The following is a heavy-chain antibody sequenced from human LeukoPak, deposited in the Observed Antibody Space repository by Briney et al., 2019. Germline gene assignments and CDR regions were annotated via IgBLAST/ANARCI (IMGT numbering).Heavy chain of an antibody. Sequence: ASVKVSCKASGYTFTVYFMHWVRQAPGQGLEWMGWINPNSGVTNYAQNFQGRVTMARDTSINTAYLELSSLTSDDTAVYYCARETGYYFDNWGQGTLVTVSS. CDR3: ARETGYYFDN. D-gene: IGHD3-9*01. J-gene: IGHJ4*02. V-gene: IGHV1-2*02. CDR2: INPNSGVT. CDR1: GYTFTVYF.